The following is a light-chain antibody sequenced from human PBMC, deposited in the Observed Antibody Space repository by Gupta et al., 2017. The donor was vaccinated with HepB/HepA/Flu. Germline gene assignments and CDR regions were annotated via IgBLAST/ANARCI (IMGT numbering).Light chain of an antibody. CDR2: AAF. CDR1: QDISSS. J-gene: IGKJ4*01. V-gene: IGKV1-27*01. Sequence: DIPMTQSPSSLSASVGDRVTITCRASQDISSSLDWYQQKPGKVPKLLIYAAFVLQTSVPSRFSGSGSGTDFTLTIDSLHPEDVATYYCQQYEDPPITFGGGTRVEI. CDR3: QQYEDPPIT.